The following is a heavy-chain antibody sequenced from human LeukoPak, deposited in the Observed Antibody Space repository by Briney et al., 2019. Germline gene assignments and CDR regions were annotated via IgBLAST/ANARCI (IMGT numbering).Heavy chain of an antibody. CDR3: AKDQRKYSSGWYEICMDV. CDR2: ISFDGSDK. D-gene: IGHD6-19*01. Sequence: PGGSLRLSCAASGFTFSSYAMHWVRQAPGKGLEWVAVISFDGSDKYYADSVKGRFIISRDNSKNTLYLQMNSLRAEDTAVYYCAKDQRKYSSGWYEICMDVWGKGTTVTVSS. CDR1: GFTFSSYA. J-gene: IGHJ6*03. V-gene: IGHV3-30*04.